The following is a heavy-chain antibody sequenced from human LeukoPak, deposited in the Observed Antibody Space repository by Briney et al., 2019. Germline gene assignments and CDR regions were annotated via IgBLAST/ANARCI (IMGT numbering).Heavy chain of an antibody. D-gene: IGHD3-22*01. CDR3: ARGAGAYDSSGYYSS. CDR1: GGTFSSYA. Sequence: SVKVSCKASGGTFSSYAISGVRQAPGQGGEGMGGIIPIFGTANYAQKFQGTVTITADESTSTAYMELSSLRSEDTAVYYCARGAGAYDSSGYYSSWGQGTLVTVSS. J-gene: IGHJ5*02. V-gene: IGHV1-69*13. CDR2: IIPIFGTA.